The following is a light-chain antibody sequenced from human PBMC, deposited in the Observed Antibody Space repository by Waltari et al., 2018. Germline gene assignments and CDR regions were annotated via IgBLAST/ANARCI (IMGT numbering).Light chain of an antibody. CDR2: WAS. J-gene: IGKJ1*01. CDR1: QSVLYSSNNKNY. CDR3: HQYYATPPDGKT. V-gene: IGKV4-1*01. Sequence: DIVMTQSPDSLAVSLGERATINCKSSQSVLYSSNNKNYLAWYQQKAGQPPKLLIYWASTRESGVPDRFSGSGSGTDFTLTINSLQAEDVAVYYCHQYYATPPDGKTFGQGTKVEIK.